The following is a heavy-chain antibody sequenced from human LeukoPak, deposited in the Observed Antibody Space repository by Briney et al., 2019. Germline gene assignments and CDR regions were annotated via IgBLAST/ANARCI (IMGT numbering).Heavy chain of an antibody. Sequence: GGSLRLSCAASGFTFSSYAMHWVRQAPGKGLEWVAVIWYDGSNKYYADSVKGRLTISRDHSKNTLYLQMKSLRAEDTAVYYCARELEIAVAGTLGYWGQGTLVTVSS. CDR3: ARELEIAVAGTLGY. D-gene: IGHD6-19*01. CDR2: IWYDGSNK. J-gene: IGHJ4*02. V-gene: IGHV3-33*01. CDR1: GFTFSSYA.